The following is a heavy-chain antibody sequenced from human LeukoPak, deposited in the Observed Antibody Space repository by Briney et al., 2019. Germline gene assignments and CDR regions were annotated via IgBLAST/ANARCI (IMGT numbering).Heavy chain of an antibody. V-gene: IGHV3-48*03. J-gene: IGHJ4*02. CDR2: ISSSGSTI. D-gene: IGHD3-22*01. CDR3: ARISGYYLFDY. Sequence: GGSLRLSCAASGFTFSSYEMNWVRQTPGKGLEWVSYISSSGSTIYYAGSVKGRFTISRDNAKNSLYLQMNSLRAEDTAVYYCARISGYYLFDYWGQGTLVTVSS. CDR1: GFTFSSYE.